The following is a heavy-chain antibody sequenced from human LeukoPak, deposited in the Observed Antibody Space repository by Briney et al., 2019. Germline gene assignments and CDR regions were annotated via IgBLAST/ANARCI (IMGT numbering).Heavy chain of an antibody. Sequence: SETLSLTCAVYGGPFSGYYWTWIRQPPGKGLEWIGEVNHSGITNCNPSLKSRITISADTSKNQFSLKMRSVTAADTALYYCARARETEAIDSWGQGTLVTVSS. D-gene: IGHD6-25*01. CDR1: GGPFSGYY. CDR2: VNHSGIT. J-gene: IGHJ4*02. V-gene: IGHV4-34*01. CDR3: ARARETEAIDS.